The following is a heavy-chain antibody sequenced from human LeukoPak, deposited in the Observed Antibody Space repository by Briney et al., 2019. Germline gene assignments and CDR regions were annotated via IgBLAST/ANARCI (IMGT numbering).Heavy chain of an antibody. D-gene: IGHD4-23*01. CDR3: ARGWTDGGSLFDP. CDR1: GDSISSSICY. V-gene: IGHV4-39*07. J-gene: IGHJ5*02. CDR2: INHSGST. Sequence: PSETLSLTCTVSGDSISSSICYWGWIRQPPGKGLEWIGEINHSGSTNYNPSLKSRVTISVDTSKNQFSLKLSSVTAADTAVYYCARGWTDGGSLFDPWGQGTLVTVSS.